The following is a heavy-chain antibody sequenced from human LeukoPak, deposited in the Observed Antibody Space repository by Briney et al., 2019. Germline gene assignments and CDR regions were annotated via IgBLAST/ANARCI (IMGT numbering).Heavy chain of an antibody. J-gene: IGHJ4*02. CDR1: GFTFSSYA. D-gene: IGHD6-13*01. CDR3: AKARVGEAGASDY. CDR2: ISSSGGSA. Sequence: GGSLRLSCAASGFTFSSYAMSWVRQFPGKGLEWVSSISSSGGSAYYADSVKGRFTISRDNSKNTLYLQMNSLRAEDTAVYYCAKARVGEAGASDYWGQGTLVTVSS. V-gene: IGHV3-23*01.